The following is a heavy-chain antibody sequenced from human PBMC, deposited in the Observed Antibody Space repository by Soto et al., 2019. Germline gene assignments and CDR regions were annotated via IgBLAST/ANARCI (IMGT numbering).Heavy chain of an antibody. Sequence: GGSLRLSCAASGFTFSSYSMNWVRQAPGKGLEWVSSISSSSSYIYCADSVKGRFTISRDNAKNSLYLQMNSLRAEDTAVYYCARGKGGGYFDWGQGTLVTVSS. CDR2: ISSSSSYI. V-gene: IGHV3-21*01. D-gene: IGHD3-9*01. CDR3: ARGKGGGYFD. J-gene: IGHJ4*02. CDR1: GFTFSSYS.